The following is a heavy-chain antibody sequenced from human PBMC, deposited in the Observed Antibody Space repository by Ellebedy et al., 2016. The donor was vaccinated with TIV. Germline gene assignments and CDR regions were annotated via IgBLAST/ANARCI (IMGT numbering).Heavy chain of an antibody. Sequence: GESLKISCAASGFTVSSNYMSWVRQAPGKGLEWVSVIYSGGSTYYADSVKGRFTISRDNSKNTLYLQMNSLRAEDTAVYYCARVVGQYYFDYWGQGTLVTVSS. V-gene: IGHV3-53*01. J-gene: IGHJ4*02. D-gene: IGHD1-26*01. CDR2: IYSGGST. CDR3: ARVVGQYYFDY. CDR1: GFTVSSNY.